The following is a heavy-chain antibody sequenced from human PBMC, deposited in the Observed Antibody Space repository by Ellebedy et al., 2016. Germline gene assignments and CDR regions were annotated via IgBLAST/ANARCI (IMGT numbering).Heavy chain of an antibody. CDR2: IKEDGSEK. J-gene: IGHJ4*02. CDR1: GFPLSSFW. V-gene: IGHV3-7*03. D-gene: IGHD1-14*01. Sequence: GGSLRLSCAASGFPLSSFWMTWVRQAPGKGLEWLATIKEDGSEKYYVDSVKGRFTISRDNAKNSVYLQMNSLRVEDTAVYYCEATYGKTRPEYWGQGTQVTVSS. CDR3: EATYGKTRPEY.